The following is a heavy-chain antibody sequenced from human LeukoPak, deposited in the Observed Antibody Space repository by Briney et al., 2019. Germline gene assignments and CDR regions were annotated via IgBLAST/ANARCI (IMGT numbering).Heavy chain of an antibody. CDR2: ISYDGGKT. Sequence: GGSLRLSCAASGFIFGGYGMHWVRQAPGKGMQWLSVISYDGGKTYYAHSEEGRFTICRDNSRSRVYLEINSLRSDATAIYYCARGFNDFWSGSQLEYWGQGTLVTVSS. CDR1: GFIFGGYG. D-gene: IGHD3-3*01. CDR3: ARGFNDFWSGSQLEY. J-gene: IGHJ4*02. V-gene: IGHV3-30-3*01.